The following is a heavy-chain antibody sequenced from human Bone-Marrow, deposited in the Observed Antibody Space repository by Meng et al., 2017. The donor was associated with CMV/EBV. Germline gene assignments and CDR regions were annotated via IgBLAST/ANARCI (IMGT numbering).Heavy chain of an antibody. CDR2: ISNNGGST. V-gene: IGHV3-64*02. J-gene: IGHJ4*02. D-gene: IGHD2-21*01. Sequence: SGFTFSGSAMHWVRQAPGKGLEYISAISNNGGSTYYADSVKGRFTISRDNSKNILYLQMGGLRAEDMAVYYCARGLCGGDCFSPEYWGQGTLVTVSS. CDR1: GFTFSGSA. CDR3: ARGLCGGDCFSPEY.